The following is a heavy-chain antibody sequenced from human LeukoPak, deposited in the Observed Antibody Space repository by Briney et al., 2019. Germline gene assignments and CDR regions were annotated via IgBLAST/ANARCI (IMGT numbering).Heavy chain of an antibody. Sequence: PGGSLRLSCEASGFTFSRYWMTWVRQAPGKGLEWVANIKQDGSEKHYVDSVKGRFTISRDNAKNSLSLQMDSLRAEDTAVYYCASRGIVELRFDPWGQGTLVTVSS. CDR3: ASRGIVELRFDP. CDR1: GFTFSRYW. J-gene: IGHJ5*02. V-gene: IGHV3-7*01. D-gene: IGHD3-10*01. CDR2: IKQDGSEK.